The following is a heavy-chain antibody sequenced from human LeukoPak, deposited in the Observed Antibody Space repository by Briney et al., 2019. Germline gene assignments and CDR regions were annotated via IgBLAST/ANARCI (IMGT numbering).Heavy chain of an antibody. J-gene: IGHJ5*02. Sequence: SGTLSLTCAVSGGSISSSNWWSWVRQPPGKGLEWIGEIYHSGSTNYNPSLKSRVTISVDKSKNQFSLKLSSVTAADTAVYYCARHESRLRSGMWFDPWGQGTLVTVSS. CDR1: GGSISSSNW. CDR2: IYHSGST. V-gene: IGHV4-4*02. CDR3: ARHESRLRSGMWFDP. D-gene: IGHD3-10*01.